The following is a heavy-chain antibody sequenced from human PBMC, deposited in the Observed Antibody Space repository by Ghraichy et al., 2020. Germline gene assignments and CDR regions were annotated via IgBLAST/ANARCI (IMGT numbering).Heavy chain of an antibody. J-gene: IGHJ4*02. V-gene: IGHV3-23*01. Sequence: GGSLRLSCAASGFTFSSYAMSWVRQAPGKGLEWVSAISGSGGSTYYADSVKGRFTISRDNSKNTLYLQMNSLRAEDTAGYYCAKDLTDYYDKESFDYWGQGTLVTVSS. D-gene: IGHD3-22*01. CDR3: AKDLTDYYDKESFDY. CDR2: ISGSGGST. CDR1: GFTFSSYA.